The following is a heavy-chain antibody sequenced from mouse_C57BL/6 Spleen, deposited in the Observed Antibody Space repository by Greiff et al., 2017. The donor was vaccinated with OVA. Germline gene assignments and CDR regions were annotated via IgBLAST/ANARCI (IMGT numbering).Heavy chain of an antibody. V-gene: IGHV1-52*01. D-gene: IGHD3-2*02. CDR1: GYTFTSYW. CDR3: ASGGTAQAPLFAY. J-gene: IGHJ3*01. Sequence: VQLQQPGAELVRPGSSVKLSCKASGYTFTSYWMHWVKQRPIQGLEWIGNIDPSDSETHYNQKFKDKATLTVDKSSSTAYMQLSSLTSEDSAVYYCASGGTAQAPLFAYWGQGTLVTVS. CDR2: IDPSDSET.